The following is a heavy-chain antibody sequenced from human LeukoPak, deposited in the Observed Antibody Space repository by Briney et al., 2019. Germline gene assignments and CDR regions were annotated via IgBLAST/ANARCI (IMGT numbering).Heavy chain of an antibody. CDR2: INLNSGNT. D-gene: IGHD1-26*01. Sequence: GASVKVSCKASGHTFTSYDINWVRQAPGQGLEWMGWINLNSGNTGYAQNFQGRLTVTRDTSINTAYMELSTLRSEDTAIYYCARVTGSIDYWGQGTLVTVSS. J-gene: IGHJ4*02. CDR1: GHTFTSYD. CDR3: ARVTGSIDY. V-gene: IGHV1-8*01.